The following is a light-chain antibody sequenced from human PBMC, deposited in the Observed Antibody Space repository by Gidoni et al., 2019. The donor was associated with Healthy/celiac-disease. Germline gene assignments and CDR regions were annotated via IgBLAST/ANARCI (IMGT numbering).Light chain of an antibody. CDR3: QQYDNLPLT. Sequence: DIKMTPSPSSLSASVGDRVTITCQASQDISNYLNWYQQKPGKAPKLLIYDESNLETGVPSMFSGSGSGTDFTFTISSLQPEDIATYYCQQYDNLPLTFGGXTKVEIK. CDR1: QDISNY. CDR2: DES. V-gene: IGKV1-33*01. J-gene: IGKJ4*01.